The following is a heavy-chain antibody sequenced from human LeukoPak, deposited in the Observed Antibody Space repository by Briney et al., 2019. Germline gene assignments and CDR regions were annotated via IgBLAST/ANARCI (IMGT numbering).Heavy chain of an antibody. CDR3: ARLLSGYDYLFDY. J-gene: IGHJ4*02. CDR2: ISSSGSTI. V-gene: IGHV3-48*04. Sequence: PGGSLRLSCAASGFTFSSYSMNWVRQAPGKGLEWVSYISSSGSTIYYADSVKGRFTISRDNAKNSLYLQMNSLRAEDTAAYYCARLLSGYDYLFDYWGQGTLVTVSS. CDR1: GFTFSSYS. D-gene: IGHD5-12*01.